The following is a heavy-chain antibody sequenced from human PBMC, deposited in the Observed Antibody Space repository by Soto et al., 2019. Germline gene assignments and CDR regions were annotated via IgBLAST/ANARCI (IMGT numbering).Heavy chain of an antibody. D-gene: IGHD6-13*01. J-gene: IGHJ4*02. CDR3: ARDRGYSSSWPFGY. CDR1: GFTVSSNY. V-gene: IGHV3-66*01. CDR2: IYSGGST. Sequence: PGGSLRLSCAASGFTVSSNYMSWVRQAPGKGLEWVSVIYSGGSTYYADSVKGRFTISRDNSKNTLYLQMNSLRAEDTAVYYCARDRGYSSSWPFGYWGQGTLVTVSS.